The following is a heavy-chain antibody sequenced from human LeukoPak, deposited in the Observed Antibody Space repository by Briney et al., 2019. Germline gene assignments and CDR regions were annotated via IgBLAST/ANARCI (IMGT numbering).Heavy chain of an antibody. CDR2: IIPIFGTA. Sequence: ASVKVSCKASGGTFSSYAISWVRQAPGQGLEWMGGIIPIFGTANYAQKFQGRVTITADKSTSTAYMELSSLRSEDTAVYYCARGTAAAGTDYWGQGTLVTVSS. CDR3: ARGTAAAGTDY. CDR1: GGTFSSYA. D-gene: IGHD6-13*01. J-gene: IGHJ4*02. V-gene: IGHV1-69*06.